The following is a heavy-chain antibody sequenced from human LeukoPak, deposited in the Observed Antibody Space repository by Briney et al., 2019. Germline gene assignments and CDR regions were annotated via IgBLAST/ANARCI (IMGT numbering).Heavy chain of an antibody. D-gene: IGHD6-19*01. CDR1: GFTFSSYG. Sequence: PGGSLRLSCAASGFTFSSYGMHWVRQAPGKGLEWVAVIWYDGSNKYYADSVKGRFTISRDNSKNTLYLQMNSLRAEDTAVYYRARDGGTVAGYYYYGMDVWGQGTTVTVSS. CDR2: IWYDGSNK. V-gene: IGHV3-30*19. CDR3: ARDGGTVAGYYYYGMDV. J-gene: IGHJ6*02.